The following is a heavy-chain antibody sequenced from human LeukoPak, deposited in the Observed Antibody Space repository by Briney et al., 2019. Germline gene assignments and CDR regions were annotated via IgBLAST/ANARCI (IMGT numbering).Heavy chain of an antibody. CDR1: EFSVGSNY. CDR3: AKVSDNWNDLSFDY. Sequence: SGGSLRLSCAASEFSVGSNYMTWVRQAPGKGLEWVSLTYSGGSTYYADSVKGRFTISRDNSKNTLYLQMNSLRAEDTAVYYCAKVSDNWNDLSFDYWGQGTLVTVSS. CDR2: TYSGGST. J-gene: IGHJ4*02. V-gene: IGHV3-66*01. D-gene: IGHD1-20*01.